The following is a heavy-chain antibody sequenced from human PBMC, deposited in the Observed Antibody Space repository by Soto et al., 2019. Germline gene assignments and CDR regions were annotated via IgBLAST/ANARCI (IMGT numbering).Heavy chain of an antibody. V-gene: IGHV1-18*01. D-gene: IGHD3-3*01. Sequence: ASVKVSCKASGYTFTSYGISWVRQAPGQGLEWMGWISAYNGNTNYAQKLQGRVTMTTDTSTSTAYMELRSLRSDDTAVYYCARGGVLRFLEWLTEPEIEQGVFDYWGQGTLVTVSS. CDR1: GYTFTSYG. J-gene: IGHJ4*02. CDR2: ISAYNGNT. CDR3: ARGGVLRFLEWLTEPEIEQGVFDY.